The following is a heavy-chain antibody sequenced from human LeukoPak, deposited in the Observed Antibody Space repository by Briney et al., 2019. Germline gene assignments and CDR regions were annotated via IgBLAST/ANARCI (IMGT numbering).Heavy chain of an antibody. CDR3: AREHDPGYCSSTSCLYYMDV. CDR1: GFTFSSCS. V-gene: IGHV3-21*01. D-gene: IGHD2-2*01. Sequence: GGSLRLSCAASGFTFSSCSMNWVRQAPGKGLEWVSSISSSSSYIYYADSVKGRFTISRDNAKNSLYLQMNSLRAEDTAVYYCAREHDPGYCSSTSCLYYMDVWGKGTTVTVSS. J-gene: IGHJ6*03. CDR2: ISSSSSYI.